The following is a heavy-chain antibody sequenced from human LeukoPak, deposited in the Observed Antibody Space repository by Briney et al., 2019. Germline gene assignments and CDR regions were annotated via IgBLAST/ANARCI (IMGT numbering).Heavy chain of an antibody. CDR1: GFSFDDYA. CDR2: ISWNSGSE. D-gene: IGHD2-15*01. CDR3: ARYSYKHDC. Sequence: GGSLRLSCAASGFSFDDYAMHWLRQAPGKGLQWVSGISWNSGSEGYADSVKGRFTISRDNAKNSLYLQMNNVRAEDTAVYYCARYSYKHDCWGQGTLVTVSS. J-gene: IGHJ4*02. V-gene: IGHV3-9*01.